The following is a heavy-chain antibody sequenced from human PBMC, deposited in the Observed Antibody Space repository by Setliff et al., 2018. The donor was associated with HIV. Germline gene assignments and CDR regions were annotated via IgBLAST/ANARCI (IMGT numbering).Heavy chain of an antibody. CDR2: IYHSGST. J-gene: IGHJ4*02. CDR3: ARAVGTTRTAFDY. D-gene: IGHD1-26*01. CDR1: GYSISSGYY. Sequence: PSETLSLTCTVSGYSISSGYYWGLIRQPPGKGLEWIGTIYHSGSTYYNPSLKSRVIISVDTSKNQFSLKLSSVTAADMAVYYCARAVGTTRTAFDYWGQGTLVTVSS. V-gene: IGHV4-38-2*02.